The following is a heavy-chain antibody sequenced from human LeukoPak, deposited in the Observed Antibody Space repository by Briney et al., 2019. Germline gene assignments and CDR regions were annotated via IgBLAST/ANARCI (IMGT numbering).Heavy chain of an antibody. Sequence: GGSLRLSCAASGFTFSSYAMHWVRQAPGKGLEWVAVISYDGSNKYYADPVKGRFTISRDNSKNTLYLQMNSLRAEDTAVYYCARDGFVGYSYGFFFDYWGQGTLVTVSS. CDR1: GFTFSSYA. D-gene: IGHD5-18*01. CDR2: ISYDGSNK. J-gene: IGHJ4*02. CDR3: ARDGFVGYSYGFFFDY. V-gene: IGHV3-30*04.